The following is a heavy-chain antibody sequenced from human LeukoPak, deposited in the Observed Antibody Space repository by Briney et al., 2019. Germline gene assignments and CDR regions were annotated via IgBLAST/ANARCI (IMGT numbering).Heavy chain of an antibody. CDR3: AYLPRGYGDR. J-gene: IGHJ4*02. CDR2: IKQDGSEK. Sequence: PGGSLRLSCAASGFTLSSYWMSWVRQAPGKGPEWVANIKQDGSEKYYVDSVKGRFTISRDNAKNSLYLQMNSLRAEDTAVYYCAYLPRGYGDRWGQGTLVTVSS. D-gene: IGHD3-22*01. V-gene: IGHV3-7*01. CDR1: GFTLSSYW.